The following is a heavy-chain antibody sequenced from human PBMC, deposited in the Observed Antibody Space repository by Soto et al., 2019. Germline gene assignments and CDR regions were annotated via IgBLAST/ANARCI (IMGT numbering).Heavy chain of an antibody. Sequence: SETLSLTCTVSGGSISSYYWSWIRQPPGKGLKWIRYIYYSGSTNYNPSLKSRVTISVDTSKNQFSLKLSSVTAVDTAVYYCARLWFGEPVDYWGQGTLVTVSS. V-gene: IGHV4-59*08. D-gene: IGHD3-10*01. CDR2: IYYSGST. CDR1: GGSISSYY. CDR3: ARLWFGEPVDY. J-gene: IGHJ4*02.